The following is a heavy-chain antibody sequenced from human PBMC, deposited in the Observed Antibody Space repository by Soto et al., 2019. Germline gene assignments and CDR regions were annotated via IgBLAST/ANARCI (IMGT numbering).Heavy chain of an antibody. J-gene: IGHJ4*02. CDR2: ISSSSSTI. CDR1: GFTFSSYS. V-gene: IGHV3-48*01. CDR3: ARDVERRRYCSGGSCHGDY. Sequence: PGGSLRLSCAASGFTFSSYSMNWVRQAPGKGLEWVSYISSSSSTIYYADSVKGRFTISRDNAKNSLYLQMNSLRAEDTAVYYCARDVERRRYCSGGSCHGDYWGQGTLVTVPQ. D-gene: IGHD2-15*01.